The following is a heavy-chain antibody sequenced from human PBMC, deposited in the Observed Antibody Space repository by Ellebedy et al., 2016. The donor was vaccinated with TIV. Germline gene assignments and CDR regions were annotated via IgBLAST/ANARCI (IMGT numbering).Heavy chain of an antibody. J-gene: IGHJ4*02. D-gene: IGHD3-10*01. CDR3: AAEVTMVRGLIVH. CDR2: ISYTGST. CDR1: GDSMSTNY. V-gene: IGHV4-59*01. Sequence: SETLSLTXTVSGDSMSTNYWSWIRQPPGKGLEWIGYISYTGSTNYSPSLNSRVTISVDTSKNQFSLKLTSVTAADTAVYYCAAEVTMVRGLIVHWGQGTLVTVSS.